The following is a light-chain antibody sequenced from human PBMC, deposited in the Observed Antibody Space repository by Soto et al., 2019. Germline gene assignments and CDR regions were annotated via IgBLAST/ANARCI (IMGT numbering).Light chain of an antibody. CDR3: SSYTTSSTLV. Sequence: QSALTQPASVSGSPGQSITISCTGTSSDVGGFEYVSWYQHHPGKAPKVMIYDVYNRPAGVSNRFSGSKSGNTASLSISGLQTEDEADYYCSSYTTSSTLVFGTGTKLTVL. CDR2: DVY. J-gene: IGLJ1*01. CDR1: SSDVGGFEY. V-gene: IGLV2-14*03.